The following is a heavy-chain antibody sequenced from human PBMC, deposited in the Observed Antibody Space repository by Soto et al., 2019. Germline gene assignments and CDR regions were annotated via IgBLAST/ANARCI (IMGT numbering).Heavy chain of an antibody. CDR3: AKDSQLEMDY. CDR2: ISYDGSNK. V-gene: IGHV3-30*18. J-gene: IGHJ4*02. D-gene: IGHD1-1*01. Sequence: QVQLVESGGGVVQPGRSLRLSCAASGFTFSSYGMHWVRRAPGKGLEWVAVISYDGSNKYYADSVKGRFTISRDNSKNTLYLQMNSLRAEDTAVYYCAKDSQLEMDYWGQGTLVTVSS. CDR1: GFTFSSYG.